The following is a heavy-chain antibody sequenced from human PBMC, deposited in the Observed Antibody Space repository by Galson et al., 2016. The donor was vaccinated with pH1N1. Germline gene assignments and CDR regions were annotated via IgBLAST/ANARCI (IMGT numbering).Heavy chain of an antibody. V-gene: IGHV1-69*06. CDR1: GGTFNNYP. CDR3: ARGQASVSTSYYYGMDV. J-gene: IGHJ6*02. D-gene: IGHD4-11*01. Sequence: SVKVSCKASGGTFNNYPISRLRQAPGHGLEGMVRNIPFFGTANYAQNFQGRVTITADKSTSTAYMELSSLRSEDTAVYYCARGQASVSTSYYYGMDVWGQGTTVTVSS. CDR2: NIPFFGTA.